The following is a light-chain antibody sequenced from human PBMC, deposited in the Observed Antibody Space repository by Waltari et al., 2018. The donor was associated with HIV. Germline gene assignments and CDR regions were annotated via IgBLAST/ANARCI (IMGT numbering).Light chain of an antibody. Sequence: VVSREPSLSVSPGVTVTLTCVLRCTSVTTTYHPTWYQQTPGQAPRTLIYSTNTRSSGVPDRFSGSILGNKAALTITGAQADDESDYYCVLYTGSGSLVFGGGTKLTVL. CDR1: CTSVTTTYH. J-gene: IGLJ2*01. V-gene: IGLV8-61*01. CDR2: STN. CDR3: VLYTGSGSLV.